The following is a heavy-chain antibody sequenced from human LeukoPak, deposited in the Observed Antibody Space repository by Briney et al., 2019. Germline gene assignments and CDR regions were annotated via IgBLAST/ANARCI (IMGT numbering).Heavy chain of an antibody. Sequence: GGSLRLSCAASGFTFSSYAMSWVRQAPGKGLEWVSAISGSGGSTYYADSVKGRFTISRDNSKNTLYLQMNSLRAEDTAVYYCAKREDIVVVPAAIACDYWGQGTLVTVSS. V-gene: IGHV3-23*01. D-gene: IGHD2-2*01. CDR1: GFTFSSYA. J-gene: IGHJ4*02. CDR3: AKREDIVVVPAAIACDY. CDR2: ISGSGGST.